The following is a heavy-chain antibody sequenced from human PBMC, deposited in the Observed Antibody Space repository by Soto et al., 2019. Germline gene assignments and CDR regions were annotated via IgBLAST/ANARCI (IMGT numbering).Heavy chain of an antibody. CDR1: GYAFTSYG. CDR3: ARRGEGMATIEAHYGTDV. CDR2: ISAYNGNT. D-gene: IGHD3-16*01. V-gene: IGHV1-18*04. Sequence: ASVKVSCKASGYAFTSYGISWVRQAPGQGLEWMGWISAYNGNTNYAQKLQGRVTMTTDTSTSTAYMELRSLRSDDTAVYYCARRGEGMATIEAHYGTDVWGKGTTVTVSS. J-gene: IGHJ6*04.